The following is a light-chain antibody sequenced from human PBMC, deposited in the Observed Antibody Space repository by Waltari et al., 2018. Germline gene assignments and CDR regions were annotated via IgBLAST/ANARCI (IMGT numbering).Light chain of an antibody. CDR3: CAYAGSYMV. V-gene: IGLV2-8*01. J-gene: IGLJ3*02. Sequence: QSALTQPPSASGSPGQSVPIPCHGTSSDVCAYDYVSWYQQHPDKAPKLMIYEVTKRPSGVPDRFSGSKSGNTASLTVSGLQAEDEADYYCCAYAGSYMVFGAGTKVTVL. CDR1: SSDVCAYDY. CDR2: EVT.